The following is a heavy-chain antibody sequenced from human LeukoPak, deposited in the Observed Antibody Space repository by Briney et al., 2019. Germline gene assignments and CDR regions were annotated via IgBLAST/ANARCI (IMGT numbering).Heavy chain of an antibody. D-gene: IGHD3-10*01. CDR3: ARDRVLGSGSSDY. Sequence: GGSLRLSCPVSGFTFSDYWMHWVRQAPGKGLVWVSRIRGDGGDTNYADSVKGRFTVSRDNAKNTLYLQMNSLTTEDTAVYFCARDRVLGSGSSDYWGQGTLVTVSS. CDR2: IRGDGGDT. V-gene: IGHV3-74*01. CDR1: GFTFSDYW. J-gene: IGHJ4*02.